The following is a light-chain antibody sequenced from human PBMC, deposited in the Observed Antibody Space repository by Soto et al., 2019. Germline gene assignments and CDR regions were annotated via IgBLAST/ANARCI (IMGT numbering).Light chain of an antibody. CDR1: SSDVGGYNY. CDR3: SAYAGSSTWV. Sequence: QSAPTQPPSASGSPGQSVTFSCTGTSSDVGGYNYVSWYQQHPGKAPKLMIYEVYKRHSGVPDRFSGSKSGNTASLTVSGLQPEDEADYYCSAYAGSSTWVFGGGTKLTVL. V-gene: IGLV2-8*01. CDR2: EVY. J-gene: IGLJ2*01.